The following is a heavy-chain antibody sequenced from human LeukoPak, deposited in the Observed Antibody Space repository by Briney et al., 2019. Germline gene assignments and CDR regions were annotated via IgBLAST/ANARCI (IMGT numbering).Heavy chain of an antibody. CDR1: GFTFDDYA. J-gene: IGHJ4*02. CDR2: ISWNSGSI. CDR3: ARTPSLYYFDY. Sequence: GRSLRLSCAASGFTFDDYAMHWVRQAPGKGLEWVSGISWNSGSIGYADPVKGRFTISRDNAKNSLYLQMNSLRAEDTALYYCARTPSLYYFDYWGQGTLVTVSS. D-gene: IGHD2/OR15-2a*01. V-gene: IGHV3-9*01.